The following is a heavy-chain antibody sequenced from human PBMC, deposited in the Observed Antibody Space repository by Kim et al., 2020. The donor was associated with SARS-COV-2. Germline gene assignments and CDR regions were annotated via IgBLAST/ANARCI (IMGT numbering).Heavy chain of an antibody. D-gene: IGHD2-2*01. V-gene: IGHV3-30*18. CDR2: ISYDGSNK. CDR1: GFTFSSYG. Sequence: GGSLRLSCAASGFTFSSYGMHWVRQAPGKGLEWVAVISYDGSNKYYADSVKGRFTISRDNSKNTLYLQMNSLRAEDTAVYYCAKDRSIVVLPDVSLDY. J-gene: IGHJ4*01. CDR3: AKDRSIVVLPDVSLDY.